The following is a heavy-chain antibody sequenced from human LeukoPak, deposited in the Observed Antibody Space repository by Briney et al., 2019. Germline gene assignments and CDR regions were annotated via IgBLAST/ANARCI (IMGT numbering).Heavy chain of an antibody. CDR1: GGSISSYY. D-gene: IGHD6-13*01. Sequence: SETLSLTCTVCGGSISSYYWSWIRQPPGQGLEGIGYIYYSGSTNYNPSLKIRVTISVDTSKNQFSLKLSSVTAADTAVYYCAGGIAAAAYFDYWGQGTLVTVSS. V-gene: IGHV4-59*08. J-gene: IGHJ4*02. CDR3: AGGIAAAAYFDY. CDR2: IYYSGST.